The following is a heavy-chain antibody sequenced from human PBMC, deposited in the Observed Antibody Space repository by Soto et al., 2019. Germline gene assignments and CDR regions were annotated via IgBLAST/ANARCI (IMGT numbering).Heavy chain of an antibody. J-gene: IGHJ4*02. V-gene: IGHV4-4*02. CDR1: GGSISSSNW. CDR2: IYHSGST. Sequence: SETLSLTCAVSGGSISSSNWWNWVRQPPGKGLEWIGEIYHSGSTNYNPSLKSRVTISVDKSKNQFSLQLSSVTAADTALYYCARDPPLPAAMVDWGQGTLVTVSS. CDR3: ARDPPLPAAMVD. D-gene: IGHD2-2*01.